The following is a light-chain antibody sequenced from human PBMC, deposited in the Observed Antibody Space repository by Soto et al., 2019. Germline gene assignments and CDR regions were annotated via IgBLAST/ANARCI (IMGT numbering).Light chain of an antibody. CDR1: QSISDT. J-gene: IGKJ1*01. CDR2: GAS. Sequence: EIVMTQSPATLSVSPGGRATLSCRASQSISDTLAWYQQKPGQAPRLLIYGASRRATGFTARFSGSGSGTDFALTISSLQSEDFAVYYCQQYDNWPWTFGQGTKLEI. CDR3: QQYDNWPWT. V-gene: IGKV3-15*01.